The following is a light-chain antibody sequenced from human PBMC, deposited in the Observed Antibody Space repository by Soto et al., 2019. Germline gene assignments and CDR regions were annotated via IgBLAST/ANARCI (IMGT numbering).Light chain of an antibody. CDR2: DNS. CDR1: NSNIENNF. CDR3: GTWDSSLSAVV. V-gene: IGLV1-51*01. Sequence: CYGSNSNIENNFVSWFRQFPGAAPDLLIFDNSNRPSGIPDRFSGSKSGSSATLAISGLQAGDEAHYYCGTWDSSLSAVVFGTGTKLTVL. J-gene: IGLJ3*02.